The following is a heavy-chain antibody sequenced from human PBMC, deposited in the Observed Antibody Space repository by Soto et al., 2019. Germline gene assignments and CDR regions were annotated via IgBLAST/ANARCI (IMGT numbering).Heavy chain of an antibody. J-gene: IGHJ4*02. V-gene: IGHV4-59*08. CDR3: ARIPDYGDYAFDY. Sequence: SETLSLTCTVSGGSISSYYWSWIRQPPGKGLEWIGYIYYSGSTNYNPSLKSRVTISVDTSKNQFSLKLSSVTAADTAVYYCARIPDYGDYAFDYRGQGTLVTVSS. D-gene: IGHD4-17*01. CDR2: IYYSGST. CDR1: GGSISSYY.